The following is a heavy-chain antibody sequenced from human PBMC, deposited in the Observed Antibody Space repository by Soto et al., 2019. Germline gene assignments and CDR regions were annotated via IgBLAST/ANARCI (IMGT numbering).Heavy chain of an antibody. CDR1: GFTFSSYA. CDR2: ISGSGGST. J-gene: IGHJ1*01. Sequence: GGSLRLSCAASGFTFSSYAMSWVRQAPGKGLEWVSAISGSGGSTYYADSVKGRFTISRDNAKNTLYLQMNSLRAEDTAVYYCAKFPAYGGTFQHWGQGTLVTVSS. CDR3: AKFPAYGGTFQH. D-gene: IGHD4-17*01. V-gene: IGHV3-23*01.